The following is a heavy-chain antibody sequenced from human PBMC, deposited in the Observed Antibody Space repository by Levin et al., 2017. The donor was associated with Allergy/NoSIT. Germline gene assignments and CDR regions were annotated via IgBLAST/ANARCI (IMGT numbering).Heavy chain of an antibody. CDR3: ARRRWEYFGRSGYPLFDP. CDR2: IYWDDEK. CDR1: GFSLSATKMG. D-gene: IGHD3-22*01. J-gene: IGHJ5*02. Sequence: SGPTLVKPTQTLTLTCTFSGFSLSATKMGVGWFRQSPGKALEWLALIYWDDEKRYSPTLNNRLSITKDTSRNQVVLTMTNMDPVDTATYYCARRRWEYFGRSGYPLFDPWGQGTLVTVSS. V-gene: IGHV2-5*02.